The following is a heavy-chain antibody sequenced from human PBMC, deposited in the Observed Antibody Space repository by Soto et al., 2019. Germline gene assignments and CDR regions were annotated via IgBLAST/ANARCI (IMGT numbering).Heavy chain of an antibody. CDR3: ASSPRGYCSSTSCRELGNYYGMDV. CDR2: IDPSDSYT. D-gene: IGHD2-2*01. J-gene: IGHJ6*02. Sequence: GESLKISCKGSGYSFTSYWIGWVRQMPGKGLEWMGIIDPSDSYTNYSPSFQGHVTISADKSISTAYLQWSSLKASDTAMYYCASSPRGYCSSTSCRELGNYYGMDVWGQGTTVTAP. CDR1: GYSFTSYW. V-gene: IGHV5-10-1*01.